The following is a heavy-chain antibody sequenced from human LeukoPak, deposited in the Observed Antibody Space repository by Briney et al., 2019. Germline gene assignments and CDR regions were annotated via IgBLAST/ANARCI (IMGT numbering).Heavy chain of an antibody. V-gene: IGHV1-18*01. CDR2: ISAYNGNI. CDR1: GYTFTDFG. Sequence: ASVKVSCKASGYTFTDFGISWVQQAPGQGLEWMGWISAYNGNINYAENLQGRVTMTTDTSTNTAYMELRSLKSDDTAVYYCTRDCSGGSCYLVPSRFDPWGQGTLVTVSS. D-gene: IGHD2-15*01. J-gene: IGHJ5*02. CDR3: TRDCSGGSCYLVPSRFDP.